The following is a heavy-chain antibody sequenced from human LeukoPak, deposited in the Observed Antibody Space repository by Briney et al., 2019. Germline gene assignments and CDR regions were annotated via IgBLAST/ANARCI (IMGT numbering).Heavy chain of an antibody. CDR2: IYYSGST. V-gene: IGHV4-59*01. J-gene: IGHJ4*02. D-gene: IGHD1-26*01. CDR1: GGSISSYY. Sequence: SETLSLTCTVSGGSISSYYWSWIRQPPGKGLEWIGYIYYSGSTNYNPSLKSRVTISVDTSKNQFSLKLSSVTAADTAVYHCARVAVGATANFDYWGQGTLVTVSS. CDR3: ARVAVGATANFDY.